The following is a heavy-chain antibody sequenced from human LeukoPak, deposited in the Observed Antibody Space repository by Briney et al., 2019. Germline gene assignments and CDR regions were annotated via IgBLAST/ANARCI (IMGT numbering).Heavy chain of an antibody. CDR1: GGSFSGYY. Sequence: KPSETLSLTCAVYGGSFSGYYWSWIRQPPGKGLEWIGEINHSGSTNYNPSLKSRVTISVDTSKNQFSLKLSSVTAADTAVYYCARRRRQQLVLGYWGQGTLVTVSS. V-gene: IGHV4-34*01. CDR3: ARRRRQQLVLGY. CDR2: INHSGST. J-gene: IGHJ4*02. D-gene: IGHD6-13*01.